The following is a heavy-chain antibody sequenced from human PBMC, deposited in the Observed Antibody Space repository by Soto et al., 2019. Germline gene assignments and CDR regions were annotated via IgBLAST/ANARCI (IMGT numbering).Heavy chain of an antibody. Sequence: ASVKVSCKASGYTFTAYGFNWVRQAPGQGLEWMGWISPYNGDTNYAQNFKGRVTLTTDTSTNTAYMELRSLTSDDTAVYYCARTPRAQTIVLEAATRFDYWGQGTLVTVSS. CDR3: ARTPRAQTIVLEAATRFDY. D-gene: IGHD2-15*01. CDR2: ISPYNGDT. CDR1: GYTFTAYG. J-gene: IGHJ4*02. V-gene: IGHV1-18*04.